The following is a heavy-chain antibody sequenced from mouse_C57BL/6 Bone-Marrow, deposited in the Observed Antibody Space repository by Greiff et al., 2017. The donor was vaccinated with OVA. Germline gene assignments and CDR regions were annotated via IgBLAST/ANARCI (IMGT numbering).Heavy chain of an antibody. D-gene: IGHD2-2*01. CDR1: GYTFTSYW. CDR3: ARKGYGSSYWYFDV. V-gene: IGHV1-69*01. J-gene: IGHJ1*03. CDR2: IDPNNGGT. Sequence: QVHVKQPGAELVMPGASVKLSCKASGYTFTSYWMHWVKQRPGQGLEWIGEIDPNNGGTSYNQKFKGKATLTVDKSSSTAYMELRSLTSEDSAVYYCARKGYGSSYWYFDVWGTGTTVTVSS.